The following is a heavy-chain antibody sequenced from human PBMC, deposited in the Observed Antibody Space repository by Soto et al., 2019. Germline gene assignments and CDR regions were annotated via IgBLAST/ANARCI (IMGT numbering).Heavy chain of an antibody. CDR3: AREGCSSTSCYPPYYYYGMDV. J-gene: IGHJ6*02. D-gene: IGHD2-2*01. Sequence: SETLSLTCAVYVGSFSGYYWSWIRQPPGKGLEWIGEINHSGSTNYNPSLKSRVTISVDTSKNQFSLKLSSVTAADTAVYYCAREGCSSTSCYPPYYYYGMDVWGQGTTVTVSS. CDR2: INHSGST. V-gene: IGHV4-34*01. CDR1: VGSFSGYY.